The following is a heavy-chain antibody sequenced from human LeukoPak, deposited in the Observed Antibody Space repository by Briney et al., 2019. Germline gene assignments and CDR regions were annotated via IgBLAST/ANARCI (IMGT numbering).Heavy chain of an antibody. V-gene: IGHV4-31*03. Sequence: SQTLSLTCTLSGDSIATGGKSWTWIRQSPGKGLEWIGYIHHTGSTYFNPSLKGRVTLSVDTSENHFSLKLTSATAADTAIYYCARDRHRSGHWYYDLWGRGILVTVS. CDR3: ARDRHRSGHWYYDL. CDR1: GDSIATGGKS. CDR2: IHHTGST. J-gene: IGHJ2*01.